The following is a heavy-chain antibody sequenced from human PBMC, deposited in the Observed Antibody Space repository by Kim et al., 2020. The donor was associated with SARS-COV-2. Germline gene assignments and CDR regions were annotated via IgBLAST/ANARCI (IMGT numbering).Heavy chain of an antibody. D-gene: IGHD3-10*01. CDR3: AKVKGQFGNPGGIRAFDI. Sequence: KGRFTISRNESKNTLYLQLNSVRAEDTAVYFCAKVKGQFGNPGGIRAFDIWGQGTMVTVSS. J-gene: IGHJ3*02. V-gene: IGHV3-23*01.